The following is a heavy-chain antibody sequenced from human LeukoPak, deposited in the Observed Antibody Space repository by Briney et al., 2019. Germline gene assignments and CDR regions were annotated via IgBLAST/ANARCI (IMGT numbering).Heavy chain of an antibody. CDR3: ARDCGGDCYYYYGMDV. J-gene: IGHJ6*02. CDR2: ISGSGGST. V-gene: IGHV3-23*01. D-gene: IGHD2-21*02. Sequence: GGSLRLSCAASGFTFSSYAMSWVRQAPGKGLEWVSAISGSGGSTYYADSVKGRFTISRGNAKNTLYLQMNSLRAEDTAVYYCARDCGGDCYYYYGMDVWGQGTTVTVSS. CDR1: GFTFSSYA.